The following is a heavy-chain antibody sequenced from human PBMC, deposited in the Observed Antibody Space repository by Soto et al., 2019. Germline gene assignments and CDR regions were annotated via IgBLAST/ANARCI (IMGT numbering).Heavy chain of an antibody. D-gene: IGHD3-3*01. CDR1: GSTFSDDA. V-gene: IGHV3-30*04. CDR3: TRDVGIQLDFWYTSGMDV. J-gene: IGHJ6*02. Sequence: QVQVVESGGGVVQPGRSLRLSCAASGSTFSDDAMHWVRQAPGKGLEWLAVITYDGSTQNYADSVRGRFTISRDNSKNMVFLQMSSLRSDDTAVYFCTRDVGIQLDFWYTSGMDVWGQGTTVTVSS. CDR2: ITYDGSTQ.